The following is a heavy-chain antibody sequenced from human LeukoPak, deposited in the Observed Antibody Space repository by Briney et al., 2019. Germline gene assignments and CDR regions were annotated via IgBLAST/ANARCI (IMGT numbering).Heavy chain of an antibody. V-gene: IGHV3-20*01. CDR2: INWNGGST. CDR3: ARSRNSYGSGSYYGDAFDI. CDR1: GFTFDDYG. J-gene: IGHJ3*02. Sequence: GGSLRLSCAASGFTFDDYGMSWVRQAPGKGLEWVSVINWNGGSTGYADSVKGRFTISRDNAKKSLYLQMNSLRVEDTALYNCARSRNSYGSGSYYGDAFDIWGQGTMVTVSS. D-gene: IGHD3-10*01.